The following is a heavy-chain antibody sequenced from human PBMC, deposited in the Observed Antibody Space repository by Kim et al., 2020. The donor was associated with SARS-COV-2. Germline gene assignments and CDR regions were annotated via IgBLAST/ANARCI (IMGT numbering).Heavy chain of an antibody. Sequence: NYAQKLQGRVTMTTDTSTSTAYMELRSLRSDDTAVYYCARGAGGSYSDYWGQGTLVTVSS. J-gene: IGHJ4*02. CDR3: ARGAGGSYSDY. V-gene: IGHV1-18*01. D-gene: IGHD1-26*01.